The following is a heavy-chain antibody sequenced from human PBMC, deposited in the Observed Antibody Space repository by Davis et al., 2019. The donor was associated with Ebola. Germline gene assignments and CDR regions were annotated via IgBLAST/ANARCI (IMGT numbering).Heavy chain of an antibody. V-gene: IGHV4-4*07. J-gene: IGHJ5*02. CDR1: GGSISSYY. D-gene: IGHD3-10*01. CDR3: AREGNRRNYYGSGTLRNNWFDP. CDR2: IYTSGST. Sequence: PSETLSLTCTVSGGSISSYYWSWIRQPAGKGLEWIGHIYTSGSTNYNPSLKSRVTISVDTSKNQFSLKLSSVTAADTAVYYCAREGNRRNYYGSGTLRNNWFDPWGQGTLVTVSS.